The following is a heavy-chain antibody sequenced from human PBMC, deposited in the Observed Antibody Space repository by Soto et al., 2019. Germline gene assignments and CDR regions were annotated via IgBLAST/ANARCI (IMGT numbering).Heavy chain of an antibody. D-gene: IGHD6-13*01. CDR1: GYTFTNFD. Sequence: QVHLVQSGAEVKKPGASVKVSCKTSGYTFTNFDVNWVRQAAGQGLEWMGWMSPNSENKGYAQKFQGRVSMTRDTSITTAYMELSSLRSEDTAVYYCVRGFGNSWKTGGYNWFDFWGQGTLVTVSS. V-gene: IGHV1-8*01. CDR2: MSPNSENK. CDR3: VRGFGNSWKTGGYNWFDF. J-gene: IGHJ5*01.